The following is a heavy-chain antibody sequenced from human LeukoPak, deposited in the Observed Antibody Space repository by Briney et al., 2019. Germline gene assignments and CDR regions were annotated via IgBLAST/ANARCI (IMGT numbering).Heavy chain of an antibody. CDR3: TTLYYYDSSGYPRYFDL. V-gene: IGHV3-15*01. CDR1: GFTFSNAW. J-gene: IGHJ2*01. D-gene: IGHD3-22*01. CDR2: IKSKTDGGTT. Sequence: GGSLRLSCAASGFTFSNAWMSWVRQAPGKGPEWVGRIKSKTDGGTTDYAAPVKGRFTISRDDSKNTLYLQMNSLKTEDTAVYYCTTLYYYDSSGYPRYFDLWGRGTLVTVSS.